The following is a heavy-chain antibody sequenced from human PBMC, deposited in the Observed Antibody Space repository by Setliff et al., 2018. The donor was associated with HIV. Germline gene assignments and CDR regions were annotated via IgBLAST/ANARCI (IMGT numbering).Heavy chain of an antibody. D-gene: IGHD5-18*01. J-gene: IGHJ6*03. CDR2: TRSKTYGGTT. V-gene: IGHV3-49*02. CDR3: SRLRGYSYGLASYYYYYMDA. Sequence: WIRQPPGKGLEWVGCTRSKTYGGTTEYAASVKGRLTISRDDSKSIAYLQMNSLKTEDTAVYYCSRLRGYSYGLASYYYYYMDAWGKGTTVTVSS.